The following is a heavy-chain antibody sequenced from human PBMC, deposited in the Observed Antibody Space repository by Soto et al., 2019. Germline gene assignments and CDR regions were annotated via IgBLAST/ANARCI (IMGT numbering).Heavy chain of an antibody. J-gene: IGHJ4*02. CDR2: ISSSGSTI. CDR3: ARGPYDYVWGSHPPHFDY. D-gene: IGHD3-16*02. Sequence: QVQLVESGGGLVKPGGSLRLSCAASGFTFSDYYMSWFRQAQGKGLEWVSYISSSGSTIYYADSVKGRFTISRDNAKNSLYLQMNSLRAEDTAVYYCARGPYDYVWGSHPPHFDYWGQGTLVTVSS. CDR1: GFTFSDYY. V-gene: IGHV3-11*01.